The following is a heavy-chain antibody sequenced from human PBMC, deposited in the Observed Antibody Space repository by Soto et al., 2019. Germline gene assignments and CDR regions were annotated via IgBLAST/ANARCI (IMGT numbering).Heavy chain of an antibody. D-gene: IGHD6-19*01. Sequence: QVQLQESGPGLVKPSQTLSLTGTVSGGSISSSDYYWSWIRQHPGKGLEWIGYIYYSGSAYYNPSPQTRVTISVATSKTQSSLKLSSGTAGDTAVYYCAREVSPNRRGWYTVLVRWFDPWGQGTLVTVSS. CDR3: AREVSPNRRGWYTVLVRWFDP. CDR2: IYYSGSA. CDR1: GGSISSSDYY. J-gene: IGHJ5*02. V-gene: IGHV4-31*03.